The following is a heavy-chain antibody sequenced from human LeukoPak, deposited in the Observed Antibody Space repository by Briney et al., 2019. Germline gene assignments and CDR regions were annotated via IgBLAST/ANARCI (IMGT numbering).Heavy chain of an antibody. D-gene: IGHD3-22*01. CDR1: GFTFTAYY. CDR3: ARGSYDSSDFEYFQH. V-gene: IGHV1-8*02. J-gene: IGHJ1*01. CDR2: MNPNSGNT. Sequence: ASVKVSCKASGFTFTAYYIHWVRHATGQGLEWRGWMNPNSGNTGYAQKFQGRVTMTRNTSISTAYMELSRLRSDDTAVYYCARGSYDSSDFEYFQHWGQGTLVTVSS.